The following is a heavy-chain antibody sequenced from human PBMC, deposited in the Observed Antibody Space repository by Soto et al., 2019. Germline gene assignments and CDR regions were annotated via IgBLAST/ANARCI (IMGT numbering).Heavy chain of an antibody. Sequence: VQLVESGGGVVQPGRSLRLSCAASGFTFSSYAMHWVRQAPGKGLEWVAVISYDGSNKYYADSVKGRFTISRDNSKNTLYLQMNSLRAEDTAVYYCARSGYCSGGSCYKDGFDPWGQGTLVTVSS. J-gene: IGHJ5*02. CDR2: ISYDGSNK. CDR3: ARSGYCSGGSCYKDGFDP. V-gene: IGHV3-30-3*01. CDR1: GFTFSSYA. D-gene: IGHD2-15*01.